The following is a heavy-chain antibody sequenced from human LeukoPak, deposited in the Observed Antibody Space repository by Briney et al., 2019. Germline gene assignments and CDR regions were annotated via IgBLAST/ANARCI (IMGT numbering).Heavy chain of an antibody. Sequence: AGGSLRLSCAASGFTFSSYGMQWVRQAPGKGLEWVAVIWYDGNNKYYADSVKGRFTISRDNSKNTLHLQMSSLRAEDTAVYYCARDSRPYYASGTSFDYWGQGTLVTVSS. CDR2: IWYDGNNK. J-gene: IGHJ4*02. D-gene: IGHD3-10*01. V-gene: IGHV3-33*01. CDR3: ARDSRPYYASGTSFDY. CDR1: GFTFSSYG.